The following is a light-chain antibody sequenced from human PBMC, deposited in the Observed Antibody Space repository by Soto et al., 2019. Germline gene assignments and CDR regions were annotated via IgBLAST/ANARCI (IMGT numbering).Light chain of an antibody. CDR2: DAS. CDR3: QRYNDK. J-gene: IGKJ1*01. Sequence: EIQMTQSPSTLSASVGDRVIITCRASQSISSWLAWYQQKPGKVPNLLIYDASNLESGVPSRFSGSGSGTEFTLTISSLQPDDSATYFCQRYNDKFGQGTKVDIK. V-gene: IGKV1-5*01. CDR1: QSISSW.